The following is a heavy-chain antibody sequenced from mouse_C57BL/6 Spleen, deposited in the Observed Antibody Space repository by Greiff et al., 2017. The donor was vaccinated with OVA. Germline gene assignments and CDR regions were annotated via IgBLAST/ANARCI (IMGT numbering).Heavy chain of an antibody. V-gene: IGHV1-61*01. CDR1: GYTFTSYW. Sequence: QVQLQQPGAELVRPGSSVKLSCKASGYTFTSYWMDWVKQRPGQGLEWIGNIYPSDSETHYNQKFKDKATLTVDKSSSTAYMQLSSLTSEDSAVYYCARSENWYFDVWGTGTTVTVSS. CDR2: IYPSDSET. CDR3: ARSENWYFDV. J-gene: IGHJ1*03.